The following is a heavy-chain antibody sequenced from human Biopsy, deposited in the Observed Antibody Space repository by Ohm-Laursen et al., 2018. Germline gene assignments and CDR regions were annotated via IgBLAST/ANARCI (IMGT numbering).Heavy chain of an antibody. CDR3: ARRTLLGPGRRMNV. J-gene: IGHJ6*02. CDR1: GYAFTGFY. CDR2: INPDSGGT. V-gene: IGHV1-2*02. Sequence: SVSASCKASGYAFTGFYIHWVRQAPGQGLGWMGWINPDSGGTHYAQPFQGRVTMTRDTSASTAYMDLSRLTSHDTAVYYCARRTLLGPGRRMNVGAQGTTVIAS. D-gene: IGHD3/OR15-3a*01.